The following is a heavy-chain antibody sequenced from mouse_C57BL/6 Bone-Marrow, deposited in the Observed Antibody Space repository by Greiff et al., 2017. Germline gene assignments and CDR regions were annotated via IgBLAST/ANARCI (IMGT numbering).Heavy chain of an antibody. CDR2: IDPEDGET. V-gene: IGHV14-2*01. Sequence: VQLQQSGAELVKPGASVKLSCTASGFNIKDYYMHWVKQRTEQGLEWIGRIDPEDGETKYAPKFPGKATITADTSSHTAYLQLSSLTSEDTAVCYCARRGRGGFDYWGQGTTLTVSS. J-gene: IGHJ2*01. D-gene: IGHD3-3*01. CDR1: GFNIKDYY. CDR3: ARRGRGGFDY.